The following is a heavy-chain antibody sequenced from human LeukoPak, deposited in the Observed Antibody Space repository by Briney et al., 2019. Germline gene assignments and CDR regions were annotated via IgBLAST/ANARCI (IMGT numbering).Heavy chain of an antibody. CDR2: IYYSGST. Sequence: SETLSLTCTVSGGSISSYYWSWIRQPPGQGLELIGYIYYSGSTNYNPSLKSRVTISVDTSKNQFSLKLSSVTAADTAVYYCAGTYYYDSSGYYPTYWYFDLWGRGTLVTVSS. V-gene: IGHV4-59*08. J-gene: IGHJ2*01. CDR1: GGSISSYY. CDR3: AGTYYYDSSGYYPTYWYFDL. D-gene: IGHD3-22*01.